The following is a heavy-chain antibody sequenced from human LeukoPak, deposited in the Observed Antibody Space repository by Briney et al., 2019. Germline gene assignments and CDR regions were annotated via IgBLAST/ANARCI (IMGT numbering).Heavy chain of an antibody. CDR1: GFNYNTYW. CDR2: IKQDGSEK. Sequence: GGPLRLSCVASGFNYNTYWMSWVRQAPGKGLEWVANIKQDGSEKNYVGSVKGRFTISRDNAKNSLYLQMNSLRAEDTAIYYCTRDYRGTFDYWGQGTLATVSS. D-gene: IGHD1-26*01. V-gene: IGHV3-7*01. J-gene: IGHJ4*02. CDR3: TRDYRGTFDY.